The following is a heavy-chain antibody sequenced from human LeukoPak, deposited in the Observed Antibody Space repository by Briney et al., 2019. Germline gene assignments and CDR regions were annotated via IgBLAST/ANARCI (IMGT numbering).Heavy chain of an antibody. Sequence: ASVKVSCKASGGTFSSYAISWVRQAPGQGLEWMGGIIPIFGTANYAQKFQGRVTITTDESTSTAYMELSSLRSEDTAVHYCARTGRDGGGYCSSTSCLWDYWGQGTLVTVSS. D-gene: IGHD2-2*01. V-gene: IGHV1-69*05. J-gene: IGHJ4*02. CDR2: IIPIFGTA. CDR1: GGTFSSYA. CDR3: ARTGRDGGGYCSSTSCLWDY.